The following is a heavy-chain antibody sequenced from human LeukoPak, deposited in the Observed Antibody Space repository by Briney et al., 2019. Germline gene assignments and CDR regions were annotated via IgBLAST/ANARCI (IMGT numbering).Heavy chain of an antibody. CDR3: ASGAQWFDP. Sequence: SETLSLTCTVSGGSISSYFWSWIRQPPGKGLEWIGYIYYSGSTNYNPSLKSRVTISVDTSKNQFSLKLSSVTAADTAVYYCASGAQWFDPWGQGTLVTVSS. J-gene: IGHJ5*02. CDR1: GGSISSYF. D-gene: IGHD3-10*01. CDR2: IYYSGST. V-gene: IGHV4-59*01.